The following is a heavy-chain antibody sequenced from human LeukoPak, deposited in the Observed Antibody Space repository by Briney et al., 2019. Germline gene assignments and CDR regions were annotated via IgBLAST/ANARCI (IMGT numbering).Heavy chain of an antibody. CDR2: ISGSGGST. J-gene: IGHJ6*02. CDR3: AKFRRIAVXGSGYXYYGMDV. Sequence: GGSLRLSCAASGFTFSSYAMSWVRQAPGKGLEWVSAISGSGGSTYYADSVKGRFTISRDNSKNTLYLQMNSLRAEDTAVYYCAKFRRIAVXGSGYXYYGMDVWGQXTXXXVSS. V-gene: IGHV3-23*01. D-gene: IGHD6-19*01. CDR1: GFTFSSYA.